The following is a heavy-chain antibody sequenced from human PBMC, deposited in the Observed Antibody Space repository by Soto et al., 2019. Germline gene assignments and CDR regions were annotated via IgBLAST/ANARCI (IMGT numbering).Heavy chain of an antibody. J-gene: IGHJ5*01. V-gene: IGHV3-74*01. CDR1: GFTFSPCW. CDR2: INNDGFST. Sequence: EVQLVESGGGLVQPGGSLRLSCAASGFTFSPCWMHWVRQAPGKGLVWVSRINNDGFSTIYADSVKGGFTISRDNAKSTVYLQMNSLTAEDTAVYYCAREVSTDAASHSRGWFDSWGQGTLVTVSS. D-gene: IGHD1-26*01. CDR3: AREVSTDAASHSRGWFDS.